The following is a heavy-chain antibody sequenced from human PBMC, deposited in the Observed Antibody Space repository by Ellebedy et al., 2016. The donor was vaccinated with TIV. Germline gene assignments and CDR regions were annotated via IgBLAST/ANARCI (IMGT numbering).Heavy chain of an antibody. CDR2: IHYSGST. J-gene: IGHJ4*02. Sequence: LRLSCTVSGGSISTYYWSWIRQHPGKGLEWIGFIHYSGSTFYNPSLTSRATISLDRSKNQFSLRLSSVTAADTAVYYCARTTSATSQPVDSWGRGTLVTVSS. V-gene: IGHV4-31*03. D-gene: IGHD2-2*01. CDR1: GGSISTYY. CDR3: ARTTSATSQPVDS.